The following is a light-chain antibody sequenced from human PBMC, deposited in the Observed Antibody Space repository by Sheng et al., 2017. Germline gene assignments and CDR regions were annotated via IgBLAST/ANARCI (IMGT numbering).Light chain of an antibody. CDR1: QPVLFSSDNKNY. CDR2: WAS. CDR3: QQYYSTPYT. V-gene: IGKV4-1*01. Sequence: DIVMTQSPDSLAVSLGERATINCKSSQPVLFSSDNKNYLAWYQQKPGQPPKLLIYWASTRESGVPDRFSGSGSGTDFTLTISSLQTEDVAVYYCQQYYSTPYTFGQGTKLEI. J-gene: IGKJ2*01.